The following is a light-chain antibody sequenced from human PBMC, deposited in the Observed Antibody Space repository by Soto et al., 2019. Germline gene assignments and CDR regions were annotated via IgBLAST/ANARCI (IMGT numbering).Light chain of an antibody. J-gene: IGKJ5*01. CDR1: QSFSSSY. CDR3: QQYGTSIT. CDR2: GAS. V-gene: IGKV3-20*01. Sequence: EIVLTQSPGTLSLSPGERATLSCRASQSFSSSYLAWYQQKPGQAPRLLIYGASSRATGIPDRFSGSGSVTDFTLTISRLEPEDFAVYYCQQYGTSITFGQGTRLEI.